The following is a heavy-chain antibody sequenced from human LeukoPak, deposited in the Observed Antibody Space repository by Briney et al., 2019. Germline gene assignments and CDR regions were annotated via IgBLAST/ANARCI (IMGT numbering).Heavy chain of an antibody. Sequence: GGSLRLSCAASGFTFSSYDMNWVRQAPGKGLEWVSHISSSGSTIYYADSVKGRFTISRDNSKTSVYLQMSSLRAEDTAVYYCARGGSSGYHYNAFDIWGQGTMVTVSS. V-gene: IGHV3-48*03. J-gene: IGHJ3*02. CDR1: GFTFSSYD. D-gene: IGHD3-22*01. CDR2: ISSSGSTI. CDR3: ARGGSSGYHYNAFDI.